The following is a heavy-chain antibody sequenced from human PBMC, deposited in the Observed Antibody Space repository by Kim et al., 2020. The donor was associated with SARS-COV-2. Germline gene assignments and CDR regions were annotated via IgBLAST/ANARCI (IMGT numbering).Heavy chain of an antibody. J-gene: IGHJ6*02. CDR1: GGSISSGGYY. D-gene: IGHD3-10*01. V-gene: IGHV4-31*03. CDR3: ARDTRVRGVRGMDV. Sequence: SETLSLTCTVSGGSISSGGYYWSWIRQHPGKGLEWIGYIYYSGSTYYNPSLKSRVTISVDTSKNQFSLKLSSGTAADRALYYCARDTRVRGVRGMDVWGQGTTVTVSS. CDR2: IYYSGST.